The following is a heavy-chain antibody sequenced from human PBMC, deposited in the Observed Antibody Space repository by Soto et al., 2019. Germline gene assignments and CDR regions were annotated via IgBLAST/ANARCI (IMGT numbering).Heavy chain of an antibody. CDR2: ISGSGGST. CDR3: ASSRGTTGTFAY. J-gene: IGHJ4*02. V-gene: IGHV3-23*01. D-gene: IGHD1-1*01. CDR1: GFTFGSYA. Sequence: GGSLRLSCAASGFTFGSYAMSWVRQAPGKGLEWVSAISGSGGSTYYADSVKGRFTISRDNSKNTLYLQMNSRRAEDTAVYYCASSRGTTGTFAYWGQGTLVTVSS.